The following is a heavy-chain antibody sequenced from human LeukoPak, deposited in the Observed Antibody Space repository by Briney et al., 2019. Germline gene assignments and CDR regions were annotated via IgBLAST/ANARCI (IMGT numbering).Heavy chain of an antibody. V-gene: IGHV3-30-3*01. D-gene: IGHD3-22*01. Sequence: GGSLRLSCAASGFTFSSYAMHWVRQAPGKGLEWVAVISYDGSNKYYADSVKGRFTISRDNSKNTLYLQMNSLRAEDTAVYYCAREDSSGHFRACFDYWGQGTLVTVSS. J-gene: IGHJ4*02. CDR2: ISYDGSNK. CDR1: GFTFSSYA. CDR3: AREDSSGHFRACFDY.